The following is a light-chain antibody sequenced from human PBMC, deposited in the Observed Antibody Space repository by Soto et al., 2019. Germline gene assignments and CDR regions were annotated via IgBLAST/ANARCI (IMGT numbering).Light chain of an antibody. J-gene: IGKJ1*01. CDR2: KAS. V-gene: IGKV1-5*03. CDR3: QQYNSYSPPWT. Sequence: DIQMTQSPSTLSASVGDRVTITCRASQSISSWLAWYQQKPGKAPKLLIYKASSLESGVPSRFSGSGSGTEFTLTISSLQPDDFATYDCQQYNSYSPPWTFGQGTKVEIK. CDR1: QSISSW.